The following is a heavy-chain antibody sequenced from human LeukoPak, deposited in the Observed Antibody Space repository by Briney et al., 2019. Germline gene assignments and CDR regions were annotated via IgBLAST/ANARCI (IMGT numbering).Heavy chain of an antibody. Sequence: SGGSLRLSCAASGFTFATYAMGWVRQPPGKGLEWVSTISDSGGRTHYADSVQGRFTISRDNSKNTLYLQMNSLRAEDTAIYYCAKTYTSRWYADYWGQGTLVTVSS. CDR1: GFTFATYA. V-gene: IGHV3-23*01. CDR3: AKTYTSRWYADY. J-gene: IGHJ4*02. CDR2: ISDSGGRT. D-gene: IGHD6-13*01.